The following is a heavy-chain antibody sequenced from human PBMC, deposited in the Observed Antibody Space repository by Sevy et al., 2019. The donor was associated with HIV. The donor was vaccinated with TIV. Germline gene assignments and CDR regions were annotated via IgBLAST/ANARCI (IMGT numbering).Heavy chain of an antibody. D-gene: IGHD1-26*01. CDR2: ISSDGNSQ. Sequence: GGSLRLSCSASGFTFSGSALHWVRQAPGKGLDWVAVISSDGNSQYSADSVKGRFTISRDNSKNTLYLQMDSLRVEDTAVYYCARDLISGSYSQSLDYWGQGTLVTVSS. V-gene: IGHV3-30*04. J-gene: IGHJ4*02. CDR3: ARDLISGSYSQSLDY. CDR1: GFTFSGSA.